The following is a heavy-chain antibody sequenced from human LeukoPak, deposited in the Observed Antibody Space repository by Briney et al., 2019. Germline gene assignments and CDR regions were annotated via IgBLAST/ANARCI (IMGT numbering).Heavy chain of an antibody. CDR2: IYYSGST. V-gene: IGHV4-59*01. J-gene: IGHJ6*02. Sequence: SETLSLTCTVSGGSISSYYWSWIRQPPGKGLEWIGYIYYSGSTNYNPSLKSRVTISVDTSKNQISLKLSSVTAADTAVYYCARSGYSYGPYAYYYYGMDVWGQGTTVTVSS. CDR1: GGSISSYY. CDR3: ARSGYSYGPYAYYYYGMDV. D-gene: IGHD5-18*01.